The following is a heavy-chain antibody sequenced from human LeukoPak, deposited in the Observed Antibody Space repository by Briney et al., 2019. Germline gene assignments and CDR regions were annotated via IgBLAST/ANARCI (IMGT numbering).Heavy chain of an antibody. D-gene: IGHD3-22*01. V-gene: IGHV1-2*02. J-gene: IGHJ3*02. Sequence: ASVKVSCKASGYTFTGYYMHWVRQAPGQGLEWMGWINPNSGGTNYAQKFQGRVTMTRDTSISTAYMELSRLRSDGTAVYYCARRGYYYDSSGYLLYAFDIWGQGTMVTVSS. CDR2: INPNSGGT. CDR1: GYTFTGYY. CDR3: ARRGYYYDSSGYLLYAFDI.